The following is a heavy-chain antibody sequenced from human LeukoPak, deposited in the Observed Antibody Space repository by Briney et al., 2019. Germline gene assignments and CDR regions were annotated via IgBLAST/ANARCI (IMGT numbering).Heavy chain of an antibody. J-gene: IGHJ4*02. CDR3: ARPPPRIAVAPTAKNDY. D-gene: IGHD6-19*01. V-gene: IGHV1-2*02. CDR2: INPNSGGT. CDR1: GYTFTGYY. Sequence: GASVRVSCKASGYTFTGYYMHWVRQAPGQGLEWMGWINPNSGGTNYAQKFQGRVTMTRDTSISTAYMELSRLRSDDTAVYYCARPPPRIAVAPTAKNDYWGQGTLVTVSS.